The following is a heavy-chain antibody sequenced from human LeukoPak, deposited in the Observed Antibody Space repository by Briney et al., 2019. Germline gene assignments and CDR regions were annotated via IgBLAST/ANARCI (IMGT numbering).Heavy chain of an antibody. CDR3: AREIVGAIKSYFDY. V-gene: IGHV3-7*01. J-gene: IGHJ4*02. D-gene: IGHD1-26*01. CDR1: GFTFSSYW. CDR2: IRQDGGLK. Sequence: GGSLRLSCTASGFTFSSYWMSWVRQAPGKGLEWVANIRQDGGLKHYVDSVKGRFTISRDNAENSLYLQMNSLRAEDTAVYYCAREIVGAIKSYFDYWGQGTLVTASS.